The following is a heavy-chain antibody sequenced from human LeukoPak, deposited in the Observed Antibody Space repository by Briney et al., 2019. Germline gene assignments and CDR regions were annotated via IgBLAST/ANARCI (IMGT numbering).Heavy chain of an antibody. Sequence: GASVKVSCKASGYTFTNYYIHWVRQAPGQGLEYMGIIIPGGGSTNYAQKFQGRVTMTRDTATSTVYMELSSLRSEDTAIYYCAREAPRTFYLDYWGQGTLVTVSS. CDR3: AREAPRTFYLDY. CDR1: GYTFTNYY. D-gene: IGHD1-1*01. CDR2: IIPGGGST. V-gene: IGHV1-46*01. J-gene: IGHJ4*02.